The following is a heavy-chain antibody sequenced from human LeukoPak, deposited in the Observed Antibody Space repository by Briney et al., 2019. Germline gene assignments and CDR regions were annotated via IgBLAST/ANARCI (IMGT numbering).Heavy chain of an antibody. Sequence: ASVKVSCKASGYTFTGYYMHWVRQAPGQGLEWMGWISNNSGGTNYAQKFQGRVTMTRDTSISTAYMELSRLRSDDTAVYYCARDGLGYCSSTSCYRPMDVWGQGTTVTVSS. CDR2: ISNNSGGT. CDR1: GYTFTGYY. D-gene: IGHD2-2*01. V-gene: IGHV1-2*02. CDR3: ARDGLGYCSSTSCYRPMDV. J-gene: IGHJ6*02.